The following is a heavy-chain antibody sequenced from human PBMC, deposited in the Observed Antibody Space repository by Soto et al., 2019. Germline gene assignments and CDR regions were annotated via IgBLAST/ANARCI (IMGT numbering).Heavy chain of an antibody. CDR1: RFTFSSYG. CDR2: IWYDGSNK. J-gene: IGHJ6*02. V-gene: IGHV3-33*01. Sequence: PGGSLRLSCAASRFTFSSYGMHWVRQAPGKGLEWVAVIWYDGSNKYYADSVKGRFTISRDNSKNTLYLQMNSLRAEDTAVYYCARGGLDILTGYPSLVDVWGQGTTVTVSS. D-gene: IGHD3-9*01. CDR3: ARGGLDILTGYPSLVDV.